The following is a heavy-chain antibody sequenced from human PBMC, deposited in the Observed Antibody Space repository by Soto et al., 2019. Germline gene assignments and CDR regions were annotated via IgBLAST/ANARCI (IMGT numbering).Heavy chain of an antibody. J-gene: IGHJ4*02. CDR1: GGTFTSYA. D-gene: IGHD6-19*01. V-gene: IGHV1-69*12. Sequence: QVQLVQSGAEVKKPGSSVKVSCKASGGTFTSYAISWMRQAPGQGLEWMGGIIPIFGTTNYAQNFQGRVTITADESMSTAYMELSSLRSEDTAVYYCASLYSSGWYVDYWGQGILVTVSS. CDR3: ASLYSSGWYVDY. CDR2: IIPIFGTT.